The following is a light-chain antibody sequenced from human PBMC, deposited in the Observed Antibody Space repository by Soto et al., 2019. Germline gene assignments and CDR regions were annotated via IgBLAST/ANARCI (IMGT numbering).Light chain of an antibody. CDR2: AAS. V-gene: IGKV1-27*01. J-gene: IGKJ1*01. CDR3: QKYNGALRT. Sequence: DIQMTQSPSSLSGSVGDRVTITCRASQDINNYLAWYQHRPGKVPKLLIYAASTLQSGVPSRFSGSGSGTDFTLTISSLQPEDVATYYCQKYNGALRTFGQGTKVEIK. CDR1: QDINNY.